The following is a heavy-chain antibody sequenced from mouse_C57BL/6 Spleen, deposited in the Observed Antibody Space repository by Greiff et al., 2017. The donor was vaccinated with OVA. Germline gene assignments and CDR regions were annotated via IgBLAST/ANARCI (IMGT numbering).Heavy chain of an antibody. CDR2: ISSGSSTI. V-gene: IGHV5-17*01. J-gene: IGHJ4*01. D-gene: IGHD1-1*01. CDR1: GFTFSDYG. Sequence: EVHLVESGGGLVKPGGSLKLSCAASGFTFSDYGMHWVRQAPEKGLEWVAYISSGSSTIYYADTVKGRFTISRDNAKNTLFLQMTSLRSEDTAMYYCARRVYYGSSPYYAMDYWGQGTSVTVSS. CDR3: ARRVYYGSSPYYAMDY.